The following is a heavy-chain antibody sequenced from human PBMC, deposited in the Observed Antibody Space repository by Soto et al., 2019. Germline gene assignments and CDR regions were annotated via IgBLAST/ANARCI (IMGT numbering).Heavy chain of an antibody. CDR1: GGSISSGGYS. D-gene: IGHD4-17*01. V-gene: IGHV4-30-2*01. CDR2: IYHSGST. CDR3: ARGVTTGTTFDY. J-gene: IGHJ4*02. Sequence: QLQLQESGSGLVKPSQTLSLTCAVSGGSISSGGYSCNWIRQPPGKALEWIGYIYHSGSTYYNPSPTSRVTISVDRSKNQFSLKLSSVTAADTAVYYCARGVTTGTTFDYWGQGTLVTVSS.